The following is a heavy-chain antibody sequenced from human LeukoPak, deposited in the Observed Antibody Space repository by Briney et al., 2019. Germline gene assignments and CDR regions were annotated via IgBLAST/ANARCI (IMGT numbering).Heavy chain of an antibody. D-gene: IGHD3-9*01. CDR1: GGTFSSYA. J-gene: IGHJ5*02. CDR3: ARRYYDILTGYYDNWFDP. V-gene: IGHV1-69*01. CDR2: IIPIFGTA. Sequence: SVKVSCKASGGTFSSYAISWVRQAPGQGREWMGGIIPIFGTANYAQKFQGRVTITADESTSTAYMELCSLRSEDTAVYYCARRYYDILTGYYDNWFDPWGQGTLVTVSS.